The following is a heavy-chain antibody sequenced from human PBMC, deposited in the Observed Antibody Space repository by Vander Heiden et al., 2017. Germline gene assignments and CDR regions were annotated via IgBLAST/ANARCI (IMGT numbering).Heavy chain of an antibody. CDR3: AKGGAARPRNYGMDV. CDR1: GLTFSPYA. V-gene: IGHV3-23*01. Sequence: EVQLLESGGGLVQPGASLRLSCAASGLTFSPYAMSWVRQAPGKGLEWVSSISGIDGSTYYADSVKGRFTISRDNSKNTLYLQMNSLRAEDTAVYYCAKGGAARPRNYGMDVWGQGTTLTVSS. CDR2: ISGIDGST. J-gene: IGHJ6*02. D-gene: IGHD6-6*01.